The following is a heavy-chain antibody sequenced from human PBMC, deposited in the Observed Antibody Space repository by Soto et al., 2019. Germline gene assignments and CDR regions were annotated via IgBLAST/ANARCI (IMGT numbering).Heavy chain of an antibody. CDR3: VRELGFSSTWPAY. Sequence: QVQLVESGGGVVQPGRSPRLSCAASGFSLSSYGMHWVRQAPGKGLEWVADSSFDGSDAHYADSVKGRFTISRDSSTLYLQMNSLRGDDTATYFCVRELGFSSTWPAYWGQGTLVTVSS. CDR1: GFSLSSYG. CDR2: SSFDGSDA. J-gene: IGHJ4*02. D-gene: IGHD2-2*01. V-gene: IGHV3-30*19.